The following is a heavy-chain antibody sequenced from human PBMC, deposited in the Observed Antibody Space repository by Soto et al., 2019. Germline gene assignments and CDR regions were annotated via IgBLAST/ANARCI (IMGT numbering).Heavy chain of an antibody. CDR1: GGAFSGYY. J-gene: IGHJ6*03. D-gene: IGHD3-16*02. CDR3: ARGHIVSSNFYFMEV. Sequence: QVQLQQWGAGMLKPSETLSLTCAVYGGAFSGYYWTWVRQTPGKGLEWIGEKEHGGSTTYNPSLQSRVSISLDLVRKQVPLQLTSVTAADSAKYYCARGHIVSSNFYFMEVWGKGTTVTVSS. V-gene: IGHV4-34*02. CDR2: KEHGGST.